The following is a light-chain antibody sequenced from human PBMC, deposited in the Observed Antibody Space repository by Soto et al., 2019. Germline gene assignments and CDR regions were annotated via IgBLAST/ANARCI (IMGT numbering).Light chain of an antibody. CDR3: SSYAGSNNLV. V-gene: IGLV2-8*01. CDR2: EVN. Sequence: QSALTQPPSASGSPGQSVTISCTGTSSDVGGYNFVSWYRQDPGKAPKLMIYEVNKRPSGVPDRFSGSKSGNTASLTVSGLQAEDEGGYYGSSYAGSNNLVFGGGTKLTVL. CDR1: SSDVGGYNF. J-gene: IGLJ2*01.